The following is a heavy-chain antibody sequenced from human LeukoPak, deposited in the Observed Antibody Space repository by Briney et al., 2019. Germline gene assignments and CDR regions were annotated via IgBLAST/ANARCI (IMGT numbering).Heavy chain of an antibody. Sequence: GGSLRLSCAASGFTFSSYGMNWVRQAPGKGLEWVSFISSSSSYIYYADSVKGRFTISRDNAKNSLYLQMNSLRAEDTAVYYCARDRSPGNFDYWGQGTLVTVSS. D-gene: IGHD3-10*01. J-gene: IGHJ4*02. CDR1: GFTFSSYG. CDR3: ARDRSPGNFDY. V-gene: IGHV3-21*01. CDR2: ISSSSSYI.